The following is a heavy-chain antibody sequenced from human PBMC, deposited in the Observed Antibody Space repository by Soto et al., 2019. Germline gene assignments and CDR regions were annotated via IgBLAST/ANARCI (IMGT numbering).Heavy chain of an antibody. D-gene: IGHD3-3*01. CDR2: IYYSGST. V-gene: IGHV4-30-4*01. Sequence: QVQLQESGPGLVKPSQTVSLTCTVSGGSISSGDYYWSWIRQPPGKGLEWIGYIYYSGSTYYNPSLKSRVNIXXDXSXXPFSLKLSSLTAADTAVYYCARGSTYEFWTGHFDYCGQGTLVTVSS. CDR1: GGSISSGDYY. J-gene: IGHJ4*02. CDR3: ARGSTYEFWTGHFDY.